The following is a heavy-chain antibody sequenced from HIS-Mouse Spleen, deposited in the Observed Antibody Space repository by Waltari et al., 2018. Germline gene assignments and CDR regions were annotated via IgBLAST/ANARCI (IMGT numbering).Heavy chain of an antibody. CDR2: ISGSGGST. V-gene: IGHV3-23*01. CDR1: GFPFSRYA. CDR3: AKSRGGDCYDY. J-gene: IGHJ4*02. D-gene: IGHD2-21*01. Sequence: EVQLLASGGGWVQPGGSLRLSCAASGFPFSRYALSWVRQAPGKGLEWVSAISGSGGSTYYADSVKGRFTISRNNSKNTLYLQMNSLRAEDTAVYYCAKSRGGDCYDYWGQGTLVTVSS.